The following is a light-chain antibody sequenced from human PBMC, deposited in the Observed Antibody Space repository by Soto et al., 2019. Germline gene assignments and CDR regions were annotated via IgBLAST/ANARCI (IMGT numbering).Light chain of an antibody. V-gene: IGLV2-14*03. Sequence: QSVLTQPPSAAGSPGQPVTISCTGTSSDVGYCQYVAWDQQYPGKTPNLMISDCNNRPSGVSNRFSGSKSGNTAYLAISALQVEDEAEYFCFSFTTTSTHVFGTGTKVTVL. CDR2: DCN. CDR3: FSFTTTSTHV. CDR1: SSDVGYCQY. J-gene: IGLJ1*01.